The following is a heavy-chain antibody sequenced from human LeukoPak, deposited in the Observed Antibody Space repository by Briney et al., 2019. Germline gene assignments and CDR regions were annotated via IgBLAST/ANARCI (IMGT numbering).Heavy chain of an antibody. Sequence: PGGSLRLSCAASGFTFSDSAMHWVRQASGKGLEWVGRIRSKSNNYATAYAASVKGRFTISRDDSKNTAYLQMSSLKGDDTAVYFCTSNPNYWGRGTLVTVSS. J-gene: IGHJ4*02. CDR3: TSNPNY. V-gene: IGHV3-73*01. CDR2: IRSKSNNYAT. CDR1: GFTFSDSA.